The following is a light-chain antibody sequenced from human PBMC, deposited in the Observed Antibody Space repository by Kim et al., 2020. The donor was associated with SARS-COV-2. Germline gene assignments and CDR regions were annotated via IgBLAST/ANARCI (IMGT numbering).Light chain of an antibody. Sequence: SLDPGESAPPSCRASQSVSSYLAWYQQKPGQAPRLLIYDAFNRAPGIPDRFSGSGSGTDFTLTISSLESEDFAVYYCQQRSNWPLTFGGGTKLEI. CDR2: DAF. CDR1: QSVSSY. CDR3: QQRSNWPLT. J-gene: IGKJ4*01. V-gene: IGKV3-11*01.